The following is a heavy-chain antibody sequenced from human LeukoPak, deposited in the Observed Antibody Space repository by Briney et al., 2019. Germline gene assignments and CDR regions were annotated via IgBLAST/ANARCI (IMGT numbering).Heavy chain of an antibody. CDR2: INHSGST. V-gene: IGHV4-34*01. J-gene: IGHJ4*02. CDR1: GGSFSGYY. Sequence: SETLSLTCAVYGGSFSGYYWSWIRQPPGKGLEWIGEINHSGSTNYNPSLKSRVTISVDTSKNQFSLKLSSVTAADTAVYYCARTSSWYVGYFDYWGQGTLVTVSS. D-gene: IGHD6-13*01. CDR3: ARTSSWYVGYFDY.